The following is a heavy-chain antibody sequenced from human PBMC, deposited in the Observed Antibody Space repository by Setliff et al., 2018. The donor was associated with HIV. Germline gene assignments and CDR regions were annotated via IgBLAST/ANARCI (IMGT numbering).Heavy chain of an antibody. CDR1: GPPIGIGSYY. CDR2: ISASGSS. D-gene: IGHD3-16*02. Sequence: SETLSLTCTVSGPPIGIGSYYWTWIRQPAGRGLEWIGHISASGSSKFNPTLQSRVTLSVDPSNNQFSLNLTSVTAADTAVHYCARRKSGSSYRFFNYWGRGSLVTVSS. J-gene: IGHJ4*02. CDR3: ARRKSGSSYRFFNY. V-gene: IGHV4-61*09.